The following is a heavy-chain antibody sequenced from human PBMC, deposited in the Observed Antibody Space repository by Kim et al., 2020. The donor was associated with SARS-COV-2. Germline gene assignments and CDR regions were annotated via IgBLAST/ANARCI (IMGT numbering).Heavy chain of an antibody. CDR3: ARASYFAAFDI. CDR2: INHSGST. J-gene: IGHJ3*02. D-gene: IGHD3-9*01. V-gene: IGHV4-34*01. CDR1: GGSFSGYY. Sequence: SETLSLTCAVYGGSFSGYYWSWIRQPPGKGLEWIGEINHSGSTNYNPSLKSRVTISVDTSKNQFSLKLSSVTAADTAVYYCARASYFAAFDILGQGTMVT.